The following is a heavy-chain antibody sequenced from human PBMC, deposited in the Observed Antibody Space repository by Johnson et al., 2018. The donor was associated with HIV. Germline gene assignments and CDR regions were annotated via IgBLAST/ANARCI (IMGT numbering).Heavy chain of an antibody. D-gene: IGHD3-22*01. CDR2: IWYDGSNK. CDR3: AKDPWSASGTNDAFDSRGGNSFDI. V-gene: IGHV3-33*06. J-gene: IGHJ3*02. Sequence: QVQLVESGGGVVQPGRSLRLSCAASGFTFSTYGMHWVRQAPGKGLEWVAVIWYDGSNKYHADSVKGRFTISRANSKNTLFLQMNSLRAEDTAVYYCAKDPWSASGTNDAFDSRGGNSFDIWGQGTMVTVSS. CDR1: GFTFSTYG.